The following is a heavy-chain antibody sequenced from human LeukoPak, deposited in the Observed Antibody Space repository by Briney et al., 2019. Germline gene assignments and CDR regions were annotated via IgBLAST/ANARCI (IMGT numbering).Heavy chain of an antibody. D-gene: IGHD5-24*01. V-gene: IGHV4-39*07. CDR1: GGSISSSSYY. CDR3: ASEVEMATITFDY. Sequence: PSETLSLTCTVSGGSISSSSYYWGWIRQPPGKGLEWIGSIYYSGSTYYNPSLKSRVTISVDTSKNQFSLKLSSVTAADTAVYYCASEVEMATITFDYWGQGTLVTVSS. CDR2: IYYSGST. J-gene: IGHJ4*02.